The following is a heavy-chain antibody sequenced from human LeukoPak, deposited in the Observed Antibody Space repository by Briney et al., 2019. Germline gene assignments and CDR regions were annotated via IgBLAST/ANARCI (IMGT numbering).Heavy chain of an antibody. CDR2: INHSGST. J-gene: IGHJ4*02. D-gene: IGHD5-18*01. V-gene: IGHV4-34*01. CDR3: AMKDTAMAYFDY. CDR1: GGSFSGYY. Sequence: PSETLSLTCAVYGGSFSGYYWSWIRQPPGKGLEWIGEINHSGSTNYNPSLKSRVTISVDPSKNQFSLKLSSVTAADTAVYYCAMKDTAMAYFDYWGQGTLVTVSX.